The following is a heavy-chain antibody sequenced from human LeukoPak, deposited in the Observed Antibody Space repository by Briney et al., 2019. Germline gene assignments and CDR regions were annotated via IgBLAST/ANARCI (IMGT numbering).Heavy chain of an antibody. J-gene: IGHJ4*02. CDR2: IYYSGST. CDR3: ARVNDIVATILGY. V-gene: IGHV4-39*07. D-gene: IGHD5-12*01. CDR1: GGSISSSSYY. Sequence: KPSETLSLTCTVSGGSISSSSYYWGWIRQPPGKGLEWIGSIYYSGSTYYNPSLKSRVTISVDTSKNQFSLKLSSVTAADTAVYYCARVNDIVATILGYWGQGTLVTVSS.